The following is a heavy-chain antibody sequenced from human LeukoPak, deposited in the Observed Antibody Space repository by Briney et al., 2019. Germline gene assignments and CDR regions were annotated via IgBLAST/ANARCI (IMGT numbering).Heavy chain of an antibody. CDR2: INHSGST. V-gene: IGHV4-34*01. CDR1: GGSFSGYY. CDR3: ARDFIGFNSSSWYWFDP. Sequence: PSETLSLTCAVYGGSFSGYYWSWIRQPPGKGLEWIGEINHSGSTNYNPSLKSRVTISVDTSKNQFSLKLSSVTAADTAVYYCARDFIGFNSSSWYWFDPWGQGTLVTVSS. D-gene: IGHD6-13*01. J-gene: IGHJ5*02.